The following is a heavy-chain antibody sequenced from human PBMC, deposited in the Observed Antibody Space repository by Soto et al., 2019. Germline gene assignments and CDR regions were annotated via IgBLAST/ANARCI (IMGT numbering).Heavy chain of an antibody. Sequence: SVKVSCKASGGTFSSYTISWVRQAPGQGLEWMGRIIPILGIANYAQKFQGRVTITADKSTSTAYMELSSLRSEDTAVYYCARVADLSWFDPWGQGTLVTVSS. D-gene: IGHD2-15*01. CDR2: IIPILGIA. CDR1: GGTFSSYT. J-gene: IGHJ5*02. V-gene: IGHV1-69*02. CDR3: ARVADLSWFDP.